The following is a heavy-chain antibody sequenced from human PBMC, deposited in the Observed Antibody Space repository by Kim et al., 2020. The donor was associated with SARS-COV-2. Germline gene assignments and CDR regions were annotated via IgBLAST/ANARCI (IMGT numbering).Heavy chain of an antibody. V-gene: IGHV3-30*04. CDR1: GFTLSSYA. D-gene: IGHD6-25*01. J-gene: IGHJ3*01. CDR3: ARIKTAASTGDAFDV. CDR2: ISYDGNNQ. Sequence: GGSLRISCVASGFTLSSYAMHWVRQAPGKGLEWLAIISYDGNNQYYADSVRGRFTISRDISKNTLFLQMNSLRGDDTSTYYCARIKTAASTGDAFDVWGQGTMVIVSS.